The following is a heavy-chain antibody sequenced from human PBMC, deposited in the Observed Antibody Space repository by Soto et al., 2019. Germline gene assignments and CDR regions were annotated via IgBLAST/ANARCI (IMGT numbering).Heavy chain of an antibody. Sequence: PSETLSLTCTVSGGSISSGDYYWSWIRQPPGKGLEWIGYIYYSGSTYYNPSLKSRVTISVDTSKNQFSLKLSSVTAADTAVYYCARTDIVLVPAAMRYYYYGMDVWGQGTTVTAP. D-gene: IGHD2-2*01. CDR3: ARTDIVLVPAAMRYYYYGMDV. J-gene: IGHJ6*02. CDR1: GGSISSGDYY. V-gene: IGHV4-30-4*01. CDR2: IYYSGST.